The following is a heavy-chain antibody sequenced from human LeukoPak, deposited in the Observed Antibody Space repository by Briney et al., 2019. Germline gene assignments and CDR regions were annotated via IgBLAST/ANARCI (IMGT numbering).Heavy chain of an antibody. CDR1: GGSINYYY. CDR3: ARGRILRIAKYYMDV. Sequence: SETLSLTCTVSGGSINYYYWSWIRQPPGKGLEWIGSIYYSGSTYYNPSLKSRVTISVDTSKNQFSLKLSSVTAADTAVYYCARGRILRIAKYYMDVWGKGTTVTISS. CDR2: IYYSGST. J-gene: IGHJ6*03. V-gene: IGHV4-59*12. D-gene: IGHD2-15*01.